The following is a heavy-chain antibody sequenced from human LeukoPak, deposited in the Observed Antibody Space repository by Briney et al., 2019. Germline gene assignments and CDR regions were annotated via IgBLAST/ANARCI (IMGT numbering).Heavy chain of an antibody. V-gene: IGHV3-74*01. Sequence: PGGSLRLSCVASGFTFTTYWMHWVRQAPGKGLVWVSRINGDGSNSNYADSVKGRFTISRDNARNTLYLQMNGLRAEDTALDYCARTSPTSHFDFWGQGTLVTVSS. CDR1: GFTFTTYW. CDR2: INGDGSNS. CDR3: ARTSPTSHFDF. D-gene: IGHD3-16*01. J-gene: IGHJ4*02.